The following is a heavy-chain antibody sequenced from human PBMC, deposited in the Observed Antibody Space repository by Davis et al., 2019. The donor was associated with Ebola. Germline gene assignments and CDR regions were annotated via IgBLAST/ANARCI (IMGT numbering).Heavy chain of an antibody. V-gene: IGHV3-74*03. CDR3: ASGQFNWNDRGAFDI. CDR2: INRDGSTT. D-gene: IGHD1-20*01. Sequence: GESLKISCAASGFTFSSYWMHWVRQAPGKGLVWVSCINRDGSTTTYADSVKGRFTISRDNAKNTLYLQMNNLRVEDTAVYYCASGQFNWNDRGAFDIWGQGTMVTVSS. J-gene: IGHJ3*02. CDR1: GFTFSSYW.